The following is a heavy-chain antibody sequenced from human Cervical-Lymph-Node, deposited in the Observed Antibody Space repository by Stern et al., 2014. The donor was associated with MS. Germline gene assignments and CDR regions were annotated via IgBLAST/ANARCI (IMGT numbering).Heavy chain of an antibody. CDR2: INAASGVT. V-gene: IGHV1-2*06. CDR3: ARRGMDV. CDR1: GYTFTGYY. Sequence: QVQLVPSGAEAKKPGASVKVSCRTSGYTFTGYYIHWVRQAPGQGLEWMGRINAASGVTAFAQNFQDRVTMTRDTSINTVYMEVTRLTSDDTAVYFCARRGMDVWGQGTTVTVSS. J-gene: IGHJ6*02.